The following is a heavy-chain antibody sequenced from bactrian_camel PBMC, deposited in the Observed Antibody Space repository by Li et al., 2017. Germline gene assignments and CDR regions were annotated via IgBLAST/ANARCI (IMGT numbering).Heavy chain of an antibody. J-gene: IGHJ4*01. CDR3: AAEEWILICGSWYPSDANN. CDR1: GDISGAYS. D-gene: IGHD6*01. CDR2: IDSDGST. Sequence: HVQLVESGGGSVQTGGTLRLSCEVSGDISGAYSMGWFRQAPGMEREAVAAIDSDGSTSYADSVKGRFTISKDNANHTLYLQMNSLKPEDTAMYYCAAEEWILICGSWYPSDANNWGQGTQVTVS. V-gene: IGHV3S53*01.